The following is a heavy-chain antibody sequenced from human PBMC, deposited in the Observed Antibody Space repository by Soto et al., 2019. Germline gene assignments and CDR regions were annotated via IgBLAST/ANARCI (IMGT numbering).Heavy chain of an antibody. V-gene: IGHV4-39*01. J-gene: IGHJ4*02. Sequence: LSLTCTVSGGSISSSSYYWGWIRQPPGKVLEWIGSIYYSGSTYYNPSLKSRVTISVDTSKNQFSLKLSSVTAADTAVYYCASLVVAAADADYFDYWGQGTLVTVSS. CDR3: ASLVVAAADADYFDY. CDR2: IYYSGST. CDR1: GGSISSSSYY. D-gene: IGHD6-13*01.